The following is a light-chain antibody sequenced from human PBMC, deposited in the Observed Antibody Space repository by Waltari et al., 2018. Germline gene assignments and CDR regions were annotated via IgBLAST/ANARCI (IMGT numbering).Light chain of an antibody. CDR3: QHYSHSSPWT. CDR2: DVS. J-gene: IGKJ1*01. Sequence: DIQMTQSPSTLSASLGDRVTITCRARQSGSDWLAWYQQKPGKAPELLIFDVSTLKSGVPSRFSGRGSGTEFTLTISSLQPDDFATYYCQHYSHSSPWTFGQGTKVEIK. CDR1: QSGSDW. V-gene: IGKV1-5*01.